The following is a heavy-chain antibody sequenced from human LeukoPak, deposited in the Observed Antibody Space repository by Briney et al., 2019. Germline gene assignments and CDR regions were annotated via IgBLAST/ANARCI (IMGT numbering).Heavy chain of an antibody. CDR2: ISGSGGAT. CDR1: GFTFSSYA. Sequence: GGSLRLSCAASGFTFSSYAVNWVRQAPGKGLEWVSTISGSGGATYYADSVKGRFTISRDNSKNMLYLQMNSLRAEDTAVYYCANVPPYPNDYWGQGTLVTVSS. J-gene: IGHJ4*02. V-gene: IGHV3-23*01. CDR3: ANVPPYPNDY.